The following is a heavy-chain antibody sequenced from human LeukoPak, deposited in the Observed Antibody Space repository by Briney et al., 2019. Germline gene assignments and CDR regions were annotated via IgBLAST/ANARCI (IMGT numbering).Heavy chain of an antibody. J-gene: IGHJ4*02. CDR2: IKSKTDGGTT. Sequence: PGGSLRLSCAASGFTFSNAWMSWVRQAPGKGLEWVGRIKSKTDGGTTDYAAPVKGRFTIPRDDSKNTLYLQMNSLKTEDTAVYYCTTGVTMVRGYVLDYWGQGTLVTVSS. V-gene: IGHV3-15*01. CDR1: GFTFSNAW. D-gene: IGHD3-10*01. CDR3: TTGVTMVRGYVLDY.